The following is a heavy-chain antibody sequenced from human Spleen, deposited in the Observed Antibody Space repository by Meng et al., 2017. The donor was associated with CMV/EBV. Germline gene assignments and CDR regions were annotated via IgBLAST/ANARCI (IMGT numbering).Heavy chain of an antibody. J-gene: IGHJ4*02. CDR3: SLAYCGGDCYFDY. Sequence: KASGYTFTGYYMHWVRQAPGQGLEWMGWINPNSGGTNYAQKFQGRVTMTRDTSISTAYMELSRLRSDDTAVYYCSLAYCGGDCYFDYWGQGTLVTVSS. V-gene: IGHV1-2*02. CDR1: GYTFTGYY. CDR2: INPNSGGT. D-gene: IGHD2-21*01.